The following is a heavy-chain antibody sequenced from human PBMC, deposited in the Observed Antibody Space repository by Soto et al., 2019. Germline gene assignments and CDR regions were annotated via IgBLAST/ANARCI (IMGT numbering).Heavy chain of an antibody. J-gene: IGHJ6*02. V-gene: IGHV3-53*01. CDR2: IYSGGGT. Sequence: GGSLRLSCAASGFTVSSNYMSWVRQAPGKGLEWVSVIYSGGGTYYADSVKGRFTISRDNSKNTLYLQMNSLRAEDTAVYYCARERIAAAGTLGYYYYGMDVWGQGTTVTVSS. CDR3: ARERIAAAGTLGYYYYGMDV. CDR1: GFTVSSNY. D-gene: IGHD6-13*01.